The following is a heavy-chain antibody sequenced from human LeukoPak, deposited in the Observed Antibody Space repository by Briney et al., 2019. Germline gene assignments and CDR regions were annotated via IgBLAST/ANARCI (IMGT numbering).Heavy chain of an antibody. Sequence: SETLSLTCSVPGGSISSGSRYWSWIRQPAGKGLEWIGRINSSGGTNYNPSLKSRVTISVDTSKNQVSLKLSSVTAADTAVYFCVSSPAGTADFDVWGQGTMVTVSS. J-gene: IGHJ3*01. D-gene: IGHD6-13*01. V-gene: IGHV4-61*02. CDR2: INSSGGT. CDR1: GGSISSGSRY. CDR3: VSSPAGTADFDV.